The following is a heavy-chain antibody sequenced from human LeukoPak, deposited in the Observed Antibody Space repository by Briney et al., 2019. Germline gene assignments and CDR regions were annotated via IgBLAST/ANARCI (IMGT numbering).Heavy chain of an antibody. Sequence: GASVEVSCKASGYTFTSYGISWVRQAPGQGLEWMGWISAYNGNTNYAQKLQGRVTMTTDTSTSTAYMELRSLRSDDTAVYYCATSGYDYVWGGGPIDYWGQGTLVTVSS. D-gene: IGHD3-16*01. J-gene: IGHJ4*02. CDR2: ISAYNGNT. CDR1: GYTFTSYG. CDR3: ATSGYDYVWGGGPIDY. V-gene: IGHV1-18*01.